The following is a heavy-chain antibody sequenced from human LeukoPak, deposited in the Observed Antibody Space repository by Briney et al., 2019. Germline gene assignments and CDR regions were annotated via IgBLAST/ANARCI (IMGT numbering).Heavy chain of an antibody. CDR3: ARVYRPYYYDSSGYYYFDY. CDR1: GGSISSYY. CDR2: IYYSGST. Sequence: SETLSLTCTVSGGSISSYYWSWIRQPPGKGLEWIGYIYYSGSTNYNPSLKSRVTMSVDTSKNQFSLKLSSVTAADTAVYYCARVYRPYYYDSSGYYYFDYWGQGTLVTVSS. J-gene: IGHJ4*02. D-gene: IGHD3-22*01. V-gene: IGHV4-59*01.